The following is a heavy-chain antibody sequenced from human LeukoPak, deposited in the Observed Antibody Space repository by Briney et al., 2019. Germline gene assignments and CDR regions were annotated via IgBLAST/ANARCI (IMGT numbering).Heavy chain of an antibody. J-gene: IGHJ4*02. CDR3: AKGTVASCRGGSCYPFDC. D-gene: IGHD2-15*01. CDR2: ITGNGVST. Sequence: GGSLRPSCAASGFTFSSYAMSWVRQAPGKGLEWVSAITGNGVSTFHTNSVKGRFTISRDNSKNTLYLQMNSLRAEDTALYYCAKGTVASCRGGSCYPFDCWGQGTLVTVSS. V-gene: IGHV3-23*01. CDR1: GFTFSSYA.